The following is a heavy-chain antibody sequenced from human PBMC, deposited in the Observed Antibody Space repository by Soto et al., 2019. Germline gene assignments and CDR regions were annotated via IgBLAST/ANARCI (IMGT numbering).Heavy chain of an antibody. V-gene: IGHV3-48*02. CDR3: AREGGSLNWFDP. D-gene: IGHD1-26*01. CDR1: GFTISNTY. J-gene: IGHJ5*02. Sequence: PGGSLRLSCAASGFTISNTYINWVRQAPGKGLEWVSYISSSSSTIYYADSVKGRFTISRDNAKNSLYLQMNSLRDEDTAVYYCAREGGSLNWFDPWGQGTLVTVSS. CDR2: ISSSSSTI.